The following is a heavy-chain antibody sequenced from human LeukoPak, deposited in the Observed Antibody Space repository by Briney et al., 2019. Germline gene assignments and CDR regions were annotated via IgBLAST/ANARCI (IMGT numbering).Heavy chain of an antibody. CDR2: IYYSGST. J-gene: IGHJ6*03. CDR1: GGSISSYY. V-gene: IGHV4-59*01. CDR3: ARVGKLKIAARFGVASYYYYMDV. Sequence: PSETLSLTCTVSGGSISSYYWSWIRQPPGKGLEWIGYIYYSGSTNYNPSLKSRVTISVDTSKNQFSLKLSSVTAADTAVYYCARVGKLKIAARFGVASYYYYMDVWGKGTTVTVSS. D-gene: IGHD6-6*01.